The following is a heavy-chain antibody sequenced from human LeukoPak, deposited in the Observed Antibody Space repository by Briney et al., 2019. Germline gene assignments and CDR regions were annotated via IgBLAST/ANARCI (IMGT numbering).Heavy chain of an antibody. J-gene: IGHJ4*02. D-gene: IGHD2-8*01. CDR3: ARGAAEGWSYFDY. V-gene: IGHV3-33*08. CDR2: IWYDGSNK. Sequence: GGSLRLSCAASGFTFSSYAMSWVRQAPGKGLEWVAVIWYDGSNKYYADSVKGRFTISRDNSKNTLYLQMNSLRAEDTAVYYCARGAAEGWSYFDYWGQGTLVTVSS. CDR1: GFTFSSYA.